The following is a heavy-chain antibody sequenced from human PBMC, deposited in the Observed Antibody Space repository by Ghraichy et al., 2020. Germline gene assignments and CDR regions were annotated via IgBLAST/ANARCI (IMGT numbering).Heavy chain of an antibody. Sequence: ASVKVSCKASGYTFTSYGISWVRQAPGQGLEWMGWISAYNGNTNYAQKLQGRVTMTTDTSTSTAYMELRSLRSDDTAVYYCARHCHPCGVGPFGTPREINAFDIWGQGTMVTVSS. D-gene: IGHD1-14*01. V-gene: IGHV1-18*01. J-gene: IGHJ3*02. CDR3: ARHCHPCGVGPFGTPREINAFDI. CDR2: ISAYNGNT. CDR1: GYTFTSYG.